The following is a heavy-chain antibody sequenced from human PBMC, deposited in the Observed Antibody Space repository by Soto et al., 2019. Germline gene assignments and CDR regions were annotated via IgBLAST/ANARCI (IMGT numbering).Heavy chain of an antibody. CDR3: ARQVAVAGSDAFDI. CDR2: IYYSGST. CDR1: GGSISSSSYY. D-gene: IGHD6-19*01. Sequence: QLQLQESGPGLVKPSETLSLTCTVSGGSISSSSYYWGWIRQPPGKGLEWIGSIYYSGSTYYNPSLKSRVTISVDTSKNQFSLKLSSVTAADTAVYYCARQVAVAGSDAFDIWGQGTMVTVSS. J-gene: IGHJ3*02. V-gene: IGHV4-39*01.